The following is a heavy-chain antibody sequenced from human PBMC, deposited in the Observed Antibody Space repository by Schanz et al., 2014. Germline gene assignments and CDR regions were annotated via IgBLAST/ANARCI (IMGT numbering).Heavy chain of an antibody. V-gene: IGHV3-23*01. CDR3: AKGRFGELSAFDI. CDR2: ISGSGGST. D-gene: IGHD3-10*01. J-gene: IGHJ3*02. CDR1: GFTFSSYA. Sequence: DVQLLESGGGLVQPGGSLRLSCAASGFTFSSYAMTWVRQAPGKGLEWVSAISGSGGSTYYADSVKGRFTISRDNSKNTLYLQMNSLRAEDTAVYYCAKGRFGELSAFDIWGQGTMVTVSS.